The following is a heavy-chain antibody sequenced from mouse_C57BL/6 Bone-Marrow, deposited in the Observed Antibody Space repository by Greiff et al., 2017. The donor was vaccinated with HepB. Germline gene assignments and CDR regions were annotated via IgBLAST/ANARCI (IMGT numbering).Heavy chain of an antibody. Sequence: DVQLQESGGDLVKPGGSLKLSCAASGFTFSSYGMSWVRQTPDKRLEWVATISSGGSYTYYPDSVKGRFTISRDNAKNTLYLQMSSLKSEDTAMYYCARRRSNYMLWYVDVWGTGTTVTVSS. V-gene: IGHV5-6*01. D-gene: IGHD2-5*01. J-gene: IGHJ1*03. CDR3: ARRRSNYMLWYVDV. CDR1: GFTFSSYG. CDR2: ISSGGSYT.